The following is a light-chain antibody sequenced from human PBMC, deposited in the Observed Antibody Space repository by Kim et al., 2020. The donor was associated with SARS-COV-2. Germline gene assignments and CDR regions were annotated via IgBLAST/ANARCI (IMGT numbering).Light chain of an antibody. CDR2: EVS. V-gene: IGLV2-23*02. CDR1: SSDVRSYTL. Sequence: GQSITISCTGTSSDVRSYTLVSWYQQHPGKAPKLMIYEVSKRPSGVSNRFSGSKSGNTASLTISGLQAEDEADYYCCSYAGSSTWVFGGGTQLTVL. CDR3: CSYAGSSTWV. J-gene: IGLJ3*02.